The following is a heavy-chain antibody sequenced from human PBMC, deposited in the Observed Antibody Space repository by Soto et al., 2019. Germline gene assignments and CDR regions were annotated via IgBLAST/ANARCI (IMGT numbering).Heavy chain of an antibody. Sequence: ASVKVSCKASGYTFTSYDINWVRQATGQGLEWMGWMNPNSGKTGYAQKFQGRVTMTRNTSISTAYMELSSLRSEDTAVYYCARVISSSWSLFDYWGQGTLVTVSS. CDR1: GYTFTSYD. V-gene: IGHV1-8*01. CDR2: MNPNSGKT. CDR3: ARVISSSWSLFDY. D-gene: IGHD6-13*01. J-gene: IGHJ4*02.